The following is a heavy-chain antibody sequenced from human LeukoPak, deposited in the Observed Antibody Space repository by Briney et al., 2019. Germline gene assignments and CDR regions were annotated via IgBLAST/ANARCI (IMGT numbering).Heavy chain of an antibody. D-gene: IGHD1-14*01. Sequence: PSETLSLTCTVSGGSIINYYWTWIRQPAGKGLDWIGHIYTSGSTNYNPTLKSRVTISIDKSKNQFSLKLSSVTAADTAVYYCARDSGNHGGYNFDSWGQGTLVTVSS. CDR2: IYTSGST. CDR3: ARDSGNHGGYNFDS. V-gene: IGHV4-4*07. CDR1: GGSIINYY. J-gene: IGHJ4*02.